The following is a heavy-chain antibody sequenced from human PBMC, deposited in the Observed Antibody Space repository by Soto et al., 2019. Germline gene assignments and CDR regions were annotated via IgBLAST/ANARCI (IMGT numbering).Heavy chain of an antibody. CDR3: ARVGTEDLDYGWFDP. CDR2: IKQDGSEK. CDR1: GFTFSSYW. J-gene: IGHJ5*02. D-gene: IGHD4-17*01. V-gene: IGHV3-7*01. Sequence: AGGSLRLSCAASGFTFSSYWMSWVRQAPGKGLEWVANIKQDGSEKYYVDSVKGRFTISRDNAKNSLYLQMNSLRAEDTAVYYCARVGTEDLDYGWFDPWGQGTLVTVSS.